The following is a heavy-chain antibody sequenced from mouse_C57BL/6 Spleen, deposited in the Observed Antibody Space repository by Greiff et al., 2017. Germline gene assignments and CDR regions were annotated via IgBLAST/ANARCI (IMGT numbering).Heavy chain of an antibody. CDR3: ARAGYRGTSLYAVDY. Sequence: VQLQQSGAELVRPGSSVKMSCKTSGYTFTSYGINWVKQRPGQGLEWIGYIYIGNGYTEYNEKYKGKATLTSNTSSSTAYMQLSSLTSEDSAIYVYARAGYRGTSLYAVDYEGRGNSVTVSS. J-gene: IGHJ4*01. D-gene: IGHD2-2*01. CDR2: IYIGNGYT. CDR1: GYTFTSYG. V-gene: IGHV1-58*01.